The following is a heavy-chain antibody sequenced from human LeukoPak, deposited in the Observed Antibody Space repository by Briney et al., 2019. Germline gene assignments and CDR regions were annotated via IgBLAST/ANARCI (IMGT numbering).Heavy chain of an antibody. J-gene: IGHJ4*02. CDR2: INPEGSEK. V-gene: IGHV3-7*01. CDR3: ARDLAYSRLDY. Sequence: GGSLRLSCAVSGLTFSSSWMDWVRQAPGKGLEWVASINPEGSEKYSADSVKGLFTISRDNAKNSLYLQMDSLRVEDTAFYYCARDLAYSRLDYWGQGMLVTVSS. CDR1: GLTFSSSW. D-gene: IGHD5-18*01.